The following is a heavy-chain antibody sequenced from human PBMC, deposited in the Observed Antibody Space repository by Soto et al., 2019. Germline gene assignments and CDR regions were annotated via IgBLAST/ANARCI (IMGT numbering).Heavy chain of an antibody. CDR3: AKGRGGKTVANFGMDV. CDR1: GDSVSNDH. CDR2: ISPFGGAT. V-gene: IGHV1-46*01. D-gene: IGHD3-16*01. Sequence: ASVKVSCKASGDSVSNDHLHWVRQAPGQGFEWLGLISPFGGATAYAQRFEGRVTVTMDKSSTTFYLELSSLRSDDTAVYYCAKGRGGKTVANFGMDVWGQGVTVTVSS. J-gene: IGHJ6*02.